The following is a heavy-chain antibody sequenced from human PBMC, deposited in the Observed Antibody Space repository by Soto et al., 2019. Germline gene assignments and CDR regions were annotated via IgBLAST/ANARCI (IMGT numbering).Heavy chain of an antibody. D-gene: IGHD6-19*01. Sequence: QLQLQESGPRLVKPSETLSLPCTVSGGSISNSSYLWAWIRQLPGTGLQWIGSVSYSGSTYYNPSLQGRVTISVDTSTHQSSLRLTSVTAADTAVYYCSRIAVSGLITGFDYWGQGALVTVSS. CDR3: SRIAVSGLITGFDY. V-gene: IGHV4-39*01. CDR2: VSYSGST. J-gene: IGHJ4*02. CDR1: GGSISNSSYL.